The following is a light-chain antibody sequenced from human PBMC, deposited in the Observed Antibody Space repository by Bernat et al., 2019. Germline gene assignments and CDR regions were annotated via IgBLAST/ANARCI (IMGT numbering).Light chain of an antibody. J-gene: IGKJ1*01. CDR2: ATS. V-gene: IGKV1-8*01. CDR3: QQYYNHPQT. CDR1: QGVSSY. Sequence: AIRMTQAPSSISASTGDRVTITCRASQGVSSYLAWYQQKPGTVPKLLIYATSTLQTGVPSRFSGSGSGTEFTLTISCLQSEDFATYYCQQYYNHPQTFGQGTRVEIK.